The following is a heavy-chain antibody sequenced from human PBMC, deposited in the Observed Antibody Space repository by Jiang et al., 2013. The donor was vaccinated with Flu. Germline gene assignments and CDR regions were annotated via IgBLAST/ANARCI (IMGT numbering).Heavy chain of an antibody. Sequence: QLVEVWGVRWKKPGASVKVSCKASGYTFTAYYMHWVRQAPGQGLEWMGRINPNSGGTNYSQKFQGRVTMTRDTSISTAYMELSRLRSDDTAVYFCARAYYYDSSAYYYDYWGQGTLVTVSS. CDR2: INPNSGGT. CDR1: GYTFTAYY. CDR3: ARAYYYDSSAYYYDY. J-gene: IGHJ4*02. V-gene: IGHV1-2*06. D-gene: IGHD3-22*01.